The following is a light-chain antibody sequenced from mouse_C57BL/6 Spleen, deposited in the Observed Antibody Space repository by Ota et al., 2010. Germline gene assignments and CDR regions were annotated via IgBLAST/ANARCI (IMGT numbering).Light chain of an antibody. CDR1: QSLLDSDGKTY. J-gene: IGKJ5*01. CDR2: LVS. V-gene: IGKV1-135*01. Sequence: DVVMTQTPLTLSVTIGQPASISCKSSQSLLDSDGKTYLNWLLQRPGQSPKRLIYLVSKLDSGVPDRFTGSGSGTDFTLTISSVKAEDLAVYYCQQYYSYPLTFGAGTKLELK. CDR3: QQYYSYPLT.